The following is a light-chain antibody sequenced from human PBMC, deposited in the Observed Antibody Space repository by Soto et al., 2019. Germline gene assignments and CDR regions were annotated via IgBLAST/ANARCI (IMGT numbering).Light chain of an antibody. V-gene: IGKV3-20*01. J-gene: IGKJ3*01. Sequence: DIVLTQSRGTLSLSPGERGTLSCRASQSVSSSYLAWYPQKPGQSPRLLVYGASTRDTGIPDRFRGSGSGTDFALTISSLEPEDFAMYYCQQYDGSPLTFGPGTKVDIK. CDR2: GAS. CDR1: QSVSSSY. CDR3: QQYDGSPLT.